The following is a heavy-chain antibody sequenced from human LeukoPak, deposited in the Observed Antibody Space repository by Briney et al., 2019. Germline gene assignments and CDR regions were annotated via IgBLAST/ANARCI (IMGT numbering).Heavy chain of an antibody. CDR2: INPNSGGT. J-gene: IGHJ6*02. V-gene: IGHV1-2*02. CDR3: ARLLGYCSSTSCYSYYSMDV. D-gene: IGHD2-2*01. CDR1: GYTFTGYY. Sequence: ASVKVSCKASGYTFTGYYMHWVRQAPGQGLEWMGWINPNSGGTNYAQKFQGRVTMTRDTSISTAYMELSRLRSDDTAVYYCARLLGYCSSTSCYSYYSMDVWGQGTTVTVSS.